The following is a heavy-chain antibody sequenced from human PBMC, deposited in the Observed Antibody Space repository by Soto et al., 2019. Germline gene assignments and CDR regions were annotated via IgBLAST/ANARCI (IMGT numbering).Heavy chain of an antibody. Sequence: GGSLRLSCAASGFTFSSYAMHWVRQAPGKGLEWVAVISYDGGNKYYADSVKGRFTISRDNSKNTLYLQMNSLRAEDTAVYYCARDFDILTGYGDYWGQGTLVTV. D-gene: IGHD3-9*01. J-gene: IGHJ4*02. V-gene: IGHV3-30-3*01. CDR3: ARDFDILTGYGDY. CDR1: GFTFSSYA. CDR2: ISYDGGNK.